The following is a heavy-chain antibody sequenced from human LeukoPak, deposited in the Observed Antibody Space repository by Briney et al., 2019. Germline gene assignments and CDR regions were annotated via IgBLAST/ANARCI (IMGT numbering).Heavy chain of an antibody. D-gene: IGHD5-12*01. Sequence: GESLKISCKGSGYRFTSYWIGWVRQLPGKGLEWMGIIYPGDSDTRYSPSFQGQVTISADKSNSTAYLQWSSLKASDTAMYYCARWLDSPRVFDYWGQGTLVTVSS. CDR1: GYRFTSYW. J-gene: IGHJ4*02. CDR3: ARWLDSPRVFDY. V-gene: IGHV5-51*01. CDR2: IYPGDSDT.